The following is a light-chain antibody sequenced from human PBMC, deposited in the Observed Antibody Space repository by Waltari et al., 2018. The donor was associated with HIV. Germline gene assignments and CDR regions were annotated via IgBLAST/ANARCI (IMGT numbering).Light chain of an antibody. J-gene: IGLJ3*02. CDR3: AAWDSSLSVAV. V-gene: IGLV1-51*01. CDR1: SFNIGNNY. Sequence: QSVLTQPPSVSAAPGQKVTIPCSGGSFNIGNNYVSWYQQVPGTAPKLLIYDPSNRPSGIPDRFSCSTSATSATLVIDGLQTGDEADYYCAAWDSSLSVAVFGGGTQVTVL. CDR2: DPS.